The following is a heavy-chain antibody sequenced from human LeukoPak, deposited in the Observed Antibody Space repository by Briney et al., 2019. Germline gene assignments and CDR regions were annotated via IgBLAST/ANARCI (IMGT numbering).Heavy chain of an antibody. CDR3: ARDGPAQMVDFDY. J-gene: IGHJ4*02. CDR1: GYTFSGTGWY. Sequence: ASVKVSFKASGYTFSGTGWYLYWLRQAPGQGLECMGWIYPYTGATHYAQKFQGRVAMTRDTSISTAYMELSRLRPDDTAVYYCARDGPAQMVDFDYWGQGTLVTVSS. D-gene: IGHD3-10*01. CDR2: IYPYTGAT. V-gene: IGHV1-2*02.